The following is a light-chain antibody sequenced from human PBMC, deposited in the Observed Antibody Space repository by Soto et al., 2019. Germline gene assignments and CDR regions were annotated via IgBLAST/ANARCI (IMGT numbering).Light chain of an antibody. J-gene: IGKJ4*01. Sequence: IVLTQSPGTLSLSPGERAALSCRASQSVSTSNLAWYQQRPGQAPRVIIFGVSTRATGVPDRFSGSGSGTDFTLTISRLEPEDFALYYCQQYGNSPLTFGGGTKVDI. V-gene: IGKV3-20*01. CDR1: QSVSTSN. CDR2: GVS. CDR3: QQYGNSPLT.